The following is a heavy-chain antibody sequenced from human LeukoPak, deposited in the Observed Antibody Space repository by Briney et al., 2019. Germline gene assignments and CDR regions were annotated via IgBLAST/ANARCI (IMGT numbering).Heavy chain of an antibody. CDR2: IYYSGST. D-gene: IGHD3-10*01. CDR3: ARSGYYYGSGSYYNGPNDY. CDR1: GGSISSYY. V-gene: IGHV4-59*08. J-gene: IGHJ4*02. Sequence: SETLSLTCTVSGGSISSYYWSWIRQPPGKGLEWLGYIYYSGSTNYNPSLKSRVTISVDTSKNQFSLKLSSVTAADTAVYYCARSGYYYGSGSYYNGPNDYWGQGTLVTVSS.